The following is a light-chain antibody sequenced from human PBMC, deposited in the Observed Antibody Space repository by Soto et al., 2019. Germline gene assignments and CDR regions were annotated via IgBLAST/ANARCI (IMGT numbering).Light chain of an antibody. CDR1: SSNIGSNI. CDR3: SAWDGSLNAIL. CDR2: NND. J-gene: IGLJ2*01. V-gene: IGLV1-44*01. Sequence: QSVLSQPPSASGTPGQRVTISCSGRSSNIGSNIVNWYQQLPGTAPKLLIYNNDQRPSGVPDRFSGSKSGTSASLAISGLQSEDEADYYCSAWDGSLNAILFGGGTQLTVL.